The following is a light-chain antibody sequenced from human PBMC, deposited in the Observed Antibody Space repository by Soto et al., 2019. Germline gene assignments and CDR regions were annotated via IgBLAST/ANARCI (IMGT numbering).Light chain of an antibody. CDR1: PSVRSY. CDR2: DAS. CDR3: QQRSNWLT. V-gene: IGKV3-11*01. J-gene: IGKJ4*01. Sequence: EIVLTQSPATLSLSPGARATLSCRASPSVRSYLAWYQQKPGQTPRLLIYDASNWATGIPARFSGSGSGTAITRTISSLEPEDFAVYYCQQRSNWLTFGGGTKVEIK.